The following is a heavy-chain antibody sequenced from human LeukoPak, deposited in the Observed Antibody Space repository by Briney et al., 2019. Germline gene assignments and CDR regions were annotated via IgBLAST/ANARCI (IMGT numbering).Heavy chain of an antibody. CDR3: ARGDTVTTFDY. Sequence: GESLKISCKGSGYSFTRYWIGWVRQVPGKGLEWMGIIYPGDSDTRYSPSFQGQVTISADKSISTAYLQWSSLKASDTAMYCCARGDTVTTFDYWGQGTLVTDSS. V-gene: IGHV5-51*01. CDR1: GYSFTRYW. CDR2: IYPGDSDT. J-gene: IGHJ4*02. D-gene: IGHD4-11*01.